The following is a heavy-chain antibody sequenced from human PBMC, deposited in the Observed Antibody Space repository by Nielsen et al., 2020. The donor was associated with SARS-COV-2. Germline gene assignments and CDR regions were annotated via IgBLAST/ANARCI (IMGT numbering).Heavy chain of an antibody. J-gene: IGHJ4*02. CDR1: GFSVNDDY. V-gene: IGHV3-48*01. Sequence: GESLKISCAASGFSVNDDYMNWVRQAPGKGLEWLSYISSGSSTMYYADSVKGRFTISRDNAKNSLYLRMNSLRAEDTAIYYCARDREPGYNAVDYWGQGTLVTVSS. CDR2: ISSGSSTM. CDR3: ARDREPGYNAVDY. D-gene: IGHD1-14*01.